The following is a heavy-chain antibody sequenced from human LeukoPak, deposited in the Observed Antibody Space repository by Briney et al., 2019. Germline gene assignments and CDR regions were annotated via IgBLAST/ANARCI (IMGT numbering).Heavy chain of an antibody. D-gene: IGHD3-22*01. Sequence: GGSLRLSCAASGFTVSSNYMSWVRQAPGKGLEWVSYITGTSSTIYYADSVKGRFTISRDNAKNSLYLQMNSLRDEDTAVYYCARDAYDTSAYYYFDYWGQGTLVTVSS. J-gene: IGHJ4*02. CDR2: ITGTSSTI. CDR3: ARDAYDTSAYYYFDY. CDR1: GFTVSSNY. V-gene: IGHV3-48*02.